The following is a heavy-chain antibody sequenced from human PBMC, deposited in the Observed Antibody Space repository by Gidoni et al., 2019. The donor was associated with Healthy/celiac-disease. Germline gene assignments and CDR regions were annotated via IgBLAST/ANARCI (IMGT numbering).Heavy chain of an antibody. J-gene: IGHJ4*02. Sequence: QVQLVESGGGVVQPGRSLRLSCAASGFTFSSYGMHWVRQAPGKGLEWVAVIWYDGSNKYYADSVKGRFTISRDNSKNTLYLQMNSLRAEDTAVYYCARELNDFWSGYLDYWGQGTLVTVSS. CDR2: IWYDGSNK. D-gene: IGHD3-3*01. CDR3: ARELNDFWSGYLDY. V-gene: IGHV3-33*01. CDR1: GFTFSSYG.